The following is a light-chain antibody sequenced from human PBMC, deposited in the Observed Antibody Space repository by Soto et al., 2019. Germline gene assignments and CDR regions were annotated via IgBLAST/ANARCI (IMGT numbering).Light chain of an antibody. CDR2: DVT. CDR1: SSDVGGYNY. Sequence: QSALTQPRSVSGSPGQSVTISCTGTSSDVGGYNYVSWYQQHPGKAPKLMIYDVTKRPSGVPDRFSGSKSGNTASLTISGLRAEDEADYYCCSYAGSYPSTVFGGGTQLTVL. V-gene: IGLV2-11*01. J-gene: IGLJ3*02. CDR3: CSYAGSYPSTV.